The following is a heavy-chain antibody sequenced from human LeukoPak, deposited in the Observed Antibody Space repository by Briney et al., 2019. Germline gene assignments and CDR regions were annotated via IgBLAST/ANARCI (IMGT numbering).Heavy chain of an antibody. D-gene: IGHD3-22*01. CDR3: ARGSRYYYDSSGYPGDY. CDR2: IYPVDSDT. J-gene: IGHJ4*02. V-gene: IGHV5-51*01. Sequence: GESLKISCKGSGYSFTSYWIGWVRQMPGKGLEWMGIIYPVDSDTRYSPSFYGQVTISADKSISTAYLQWSSLKASDTAMYYCARGSRYYYDSSGYPGDYWGQGTLVTVSS. CDR1: GYSFTSYW.